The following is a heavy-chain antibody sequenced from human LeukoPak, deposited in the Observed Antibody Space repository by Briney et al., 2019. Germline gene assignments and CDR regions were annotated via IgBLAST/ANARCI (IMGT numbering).Heavy chain of an antibody. CDR1: GGSISSRSYY. V-gene: IGHV4-39*01. D-gene: IGHD3-16*01. CDR3: ARGEKVLDYFVY. CDR2: ISDSGST. Sequence: SETLSLTCTVSGGSISSRSYYWGWIRQPPGKGLEWIGKISDSGSTYYSPSLRSRVTLSIDMSKNQFSLKLSSVTATDTAVYYCARGEKVLDYFVYWGQGTLVTVSS. J-gene: IGHJ4*02.